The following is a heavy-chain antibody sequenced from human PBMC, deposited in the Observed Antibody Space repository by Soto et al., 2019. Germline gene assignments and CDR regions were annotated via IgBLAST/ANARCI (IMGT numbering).Heavy chain of an antibody. CDR3: ARDGAYYDILTGWPY. V-gene: IGHV1-2*02. D-gene: IGHD3-9*01. CDR2: INPNSGGT. Sequence: ASVMVSCKASGYTFTGYYMNWVRQAPGQGLEWMGWINPNSGGTNYAQKFQGRVTMTRDTSISTAYMELSRLRSDDTAVYYCARDGAYYDILTGWPYWGQGTLVTVSS. CDR1: GYTFTGYY. J-gene: IGHJ4*02.